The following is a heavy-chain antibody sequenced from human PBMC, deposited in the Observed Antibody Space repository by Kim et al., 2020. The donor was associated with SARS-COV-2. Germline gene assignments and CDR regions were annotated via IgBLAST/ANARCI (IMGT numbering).Heavy chain of an antibody. Sequence: PSFKGQVTISADKSISTAYLQWSSLKASDTAMYYCARSRYDILTGYYMEYWGQGTLVTVSS. V-gene: IGHV5-51*01. D-gene: IGHD3-9*01. J-gene: IGHJ4*02. CDR3: ARSRYDILTGYYMEY.